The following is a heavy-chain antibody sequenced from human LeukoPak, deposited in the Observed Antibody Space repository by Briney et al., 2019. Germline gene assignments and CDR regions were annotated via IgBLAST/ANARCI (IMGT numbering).Heavy chain of an antibody. CDR3: ARDPRAWYSGSPRGRDY. Sequence: PGGSLRLSCAASGFTFSSYSMNWVRQAPGKGLEWVSSISSSSSYIYYADSVKGRFTISRDNAKNSLYLQMNSLRAEDTAVYYCARDPRAWYSGSPRGRDYWGQGTLVTVSS. V-gene: IGHV3-21*01. CDR1: GFTFSSYS. J-gene: IGHJ4*02. D-gene: IGHD6-6*01. CDR2: ISSSSSYI.